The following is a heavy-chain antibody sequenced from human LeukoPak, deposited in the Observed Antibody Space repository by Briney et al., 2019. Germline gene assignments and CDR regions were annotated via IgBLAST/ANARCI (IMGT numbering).Heavy chain of an antibody. J-gene: IGHJ4*02. CDR3: ARDSSSWTLDY. CDR2: IYYSGST. Sequence: ASETLSLTCTVSGGSVSSGSYYWSWIRQHPGKGLEWIGYIYYSGSTYYNPSLKSRVTISVDTSKNQFSLKLSSVTAADTAVYYCARDSSSWTLDYWGQGTLVTVSS. D-gene: IGHD6-13*01. CDR1: GGSVSSGSYY. V-gene: IGHV4-31*03.